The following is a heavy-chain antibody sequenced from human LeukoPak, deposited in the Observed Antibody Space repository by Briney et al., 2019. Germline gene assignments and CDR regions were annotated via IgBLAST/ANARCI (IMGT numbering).Heavy chain of an antibody. J-gene: IGHJ4*02. CDR1: ADSLSSGGHY. V-gene: IGHV4-31*03. CDR3: ARGGNRFGGFYFAY. D-gene: IGHD3-10*01. Sequence: SQTLSLTCTVSADSLSSGGHYWAWIRQLPGKGLESIGFIHHSGSSRHNPSLKDCAAISVDASRKQFALRLSSVTAADTAIYYCARGGNRFGGFYFAYWGQGIQVIVSS. CDR2: IHHSGSS.